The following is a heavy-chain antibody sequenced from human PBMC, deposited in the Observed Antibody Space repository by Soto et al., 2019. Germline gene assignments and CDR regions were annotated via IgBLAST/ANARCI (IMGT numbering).Heavy chain of an antibody. CDR2: IYYSGST. D-gene: IGHD6-13*01. CDR1: GGSISSGGYY. Sequence: QVQLQESGPGLVKPSQTLSLTCTVSGGSISSGGYYWSWIRQHPGKGLEWIGYIYYSGSTYYNPSLKRRVTISVGQSKNQFPLEVGSVAAADKAGVFWGGGGGTAEVDYWGQGTLVTVSS. CDR3: GGGGGTAEVDY. J-gene: IGHJ4*02. V-gene: IGHV4-31*03.